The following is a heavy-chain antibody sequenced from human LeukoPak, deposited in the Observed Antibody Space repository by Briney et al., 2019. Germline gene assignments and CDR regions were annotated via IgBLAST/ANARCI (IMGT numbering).Heavy chain of an antibody. CDR1: GFILSDAW. CDR3: ARVSDTASAAGNVPDY. Sequence: GGSLRLSCAASGFILSDAWMAWVRQGPGKGLEWVGRIKSKTHGGATDYAAPVKGRFSISRDDSKNTLYLQMNSLTTEDTAVYYCARVSDTASAAGNVPDYWGQGTLVTVSS. D-gene: IGHD6-13*01. CDR2: IKSKTHGGAT. V-gene: IGHV3-15*01. J-gene: IGHJ4*02.